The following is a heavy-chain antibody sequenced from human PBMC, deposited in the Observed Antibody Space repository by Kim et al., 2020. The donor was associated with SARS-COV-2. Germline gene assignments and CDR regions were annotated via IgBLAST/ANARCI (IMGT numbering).Heavy chain of an antibody. CDR2: IYYSGST. CDR1: GGSISSSNYY. V-gene: IGHV4-39*01. J-gene: IGHJ4*02. Sequence: SETLSLTCTVSGGSISSSNYYWGWIRQPPGKGLEWIGSIYYSGSTYYNPSLKSRVTISVDTSKNQFSLKLSSVTAADTAVYYCANRDFGNCRGGSCYSRIAVAGSFDYWGQGTLVTVSS. D-gene: IGHD2-15*01. CDR3: ANRDFGNCRGGSCYSRIAVAGSFDY.